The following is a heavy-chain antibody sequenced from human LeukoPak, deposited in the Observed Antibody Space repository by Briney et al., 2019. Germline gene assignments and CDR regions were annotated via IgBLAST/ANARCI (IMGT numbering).Heavy chain of an antibody. CDR3: TKDVGPGYDWFDP. Sequence: GGSLRLSCAASGFTFNIYGMSCVRQAPGKGLEWVSTISGGGENTHYADSVKGRFTVSRDNSKNTMYLQMNNLRGDDTALYYCTKDVGPGYDWFDPWGQGTQVTVSS. CDR2: ISGGGENT. J-gene: IGHJ5*02. D-gene: IGHD1-1*01. CDR1: GFTFNIYG. V-gene: IGHV3-23*01.